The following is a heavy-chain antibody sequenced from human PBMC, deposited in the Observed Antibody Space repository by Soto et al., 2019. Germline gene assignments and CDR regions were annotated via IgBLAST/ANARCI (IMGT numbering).Heavy chain of an antibody. Sequence: WGSLPLSCTGSVFSFFSYAMSWVRQAPGKGLEWVSTISGSGGHTYYADSVKGRFVVSRDNDKNTVYLHMSSLTGEDTAVYFCAKIEMGWFAHWGQGTKVTVSS. CDR1: VFSFFSYA. CDR2: ISGSGGHT. D-gene: IGHD2-8*01. J-gene: IGHJ5*02. CDR3: AKIEMGWFAH. V-gene: IGHV3-23*01.